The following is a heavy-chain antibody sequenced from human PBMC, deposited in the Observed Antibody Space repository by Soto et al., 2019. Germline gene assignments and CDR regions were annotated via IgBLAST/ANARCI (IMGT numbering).Heavy chain of an antibody. D-gene: IGHD6-6*01. Sequence: QVQLQESGPGLVKPSETLSLTCNVSGGSISSYYWSWIRQPPGKGLEWIGYIYYSGSTNYNPSLKSRVSISVDTSKYQFSLKLSSVTAADRAVSYCARDLGYSSSSSYYYYGMDVWGQGTTVTVSS. CDR2: IYYSGST. CDR3: ARDLGYSSSSSYYYYGMDV. V-gene: IGHV4-59*01. CDR1: GGSISSYY. J-gene: IGHJ6*02.